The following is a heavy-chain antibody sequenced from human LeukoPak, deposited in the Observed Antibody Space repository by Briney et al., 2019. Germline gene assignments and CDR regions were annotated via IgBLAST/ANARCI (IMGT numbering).Heavy chain of an antibody. CDR1: GGSINNSHW. J-gene: IGHJ3*02. CDR3: ARVRRIYCSSTSCYILERLVGAAFDI. D-gene: IGHD2-2*01. V-gene: IGHV4-4*02. Sequence: SETLSLTCAASGGSINNSHWWSWVRQPPGKGLEWIGEIYRSGKTNHNPSLESRVTMSVDQSKNQVSLRLSCVTAADTAVYYCARVRRIYCSSTSCYILERLVGAAFDIWGQGTMVTVSS. CDR2: IYRSGKT.